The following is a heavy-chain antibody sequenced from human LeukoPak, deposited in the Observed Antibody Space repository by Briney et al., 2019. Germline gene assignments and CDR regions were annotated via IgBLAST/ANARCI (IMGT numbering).Heavy chain of an antibody. D-gene: IGHD2-2*01. Sequence: GGSLRLSCAASGFTFSSYAMSWVRQAPGKGLEWVSAISGSGGSTYYADSVKGRFTISRDNSKNTLYLQMNSLRAEDTAVYYCAEDRYSSTSCLDYWGQGTLVTVSS. V-gene: IGHV3-23*01. CDR1: GFTFSSYA. CDR3: AEDRYSSTSCLDY. CDR2: ISGSGGST. J-gene: IGHJ4*02.